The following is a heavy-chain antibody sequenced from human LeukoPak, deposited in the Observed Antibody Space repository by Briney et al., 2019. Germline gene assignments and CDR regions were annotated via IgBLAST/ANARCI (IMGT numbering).Heavy chain of an antibody. CDR1: GFTFSSYS. CDR3: VNDYDRTNGY. CDR2: ISSSSSYI. D-gene: IGHD4-17*01. Sequence: PGGSLRLSCAASGFTFSSYSMNWVRQAPGKGLEWVSSISSSSSYIYYADSVKGRFTISRDNARNSLYLQMNSLRVEDTATYYCVNDYDRTNGYWGQGTLVTVSS. V-gene: IGHV3-21*06. J-gene: IGHJ4*02.